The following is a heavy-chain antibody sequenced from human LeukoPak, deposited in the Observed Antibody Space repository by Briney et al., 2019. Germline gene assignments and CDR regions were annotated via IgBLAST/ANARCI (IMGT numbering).Heavy chain of an antibody. J-gene: IGHJ4*02. D-gene: IGHD3-16*01. CDR3: ARGRHWGSEFDY. Sequence: HRASVKVSCKASGYTFTSYGISWVRQAPGQGLEWMGWISAYNGNTKYSQKFQGRVTITRDTSASTAYMELSSLRSEDTAVYYCARGRHWGSEFDYWGQGTLVTVSS. CDR2: ISAYNGNT. CDR1: GYTFTSYG. V-gene: IGHV1-18*01.